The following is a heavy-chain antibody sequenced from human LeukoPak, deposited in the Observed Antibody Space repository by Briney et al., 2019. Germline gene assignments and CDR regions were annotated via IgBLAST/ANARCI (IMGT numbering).Heavy chain of an antibody. CDR3: ARDNSMDV. J-gene: IGHJ6*02. CDR2: ITWDDGST. V-gene: IGHV3-43*01. Sequence: PGGSLRPSCAASGFTFSDYTMHWVRLVPGKGLEWVSLITWDDGSTYYADSVKGRFTISRDNSKNSLYLQMNSLRTEDTAFYYCARDNSMDVWGRGTTVTVSS. CDR1: GFTFSDYT.